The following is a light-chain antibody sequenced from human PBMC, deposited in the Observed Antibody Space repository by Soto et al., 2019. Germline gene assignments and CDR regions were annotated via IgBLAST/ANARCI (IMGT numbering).Light chain of an antibody. V-gene: IGLV1-47*01. J-gene: IGLJ2*01. CDR2: RNN. CDR1: SSNIGSNY. Sequence: QSVLTQPPSASGTPGQRVTISCSGSSSNIGSNYVYWYQQLPGTAPKLLIYRNNQRPSGVPDRFSGSKSGTSASLAISGLRSEDEAVYYCAAWDDSLSVLFGGGTKVTVL. CDR3: AAWDDSLSVL.